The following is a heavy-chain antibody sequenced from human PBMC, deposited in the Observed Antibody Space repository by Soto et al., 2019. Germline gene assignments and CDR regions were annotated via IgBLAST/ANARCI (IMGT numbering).Heavy chain of an antibody. Sequence: GGSQRLSCAASGFIFSGSSIAWVRQASGKGLEWVGRIRSKGNIYATAYAASVKGRFTISKDDSKNMVYLQMNGLKTEDTAIYYCTRHEGHYYDSNSLDPWGQGTLVTVSS. D-gene: IGHD3-22*01. V-gene: IGHV3-73*01. CDR1: GFIFSGSS. J-gene: IGHJ5*02. CDR2: IRSKGNIYAT. CDR3: TRHEGHYYDSNSLDP.